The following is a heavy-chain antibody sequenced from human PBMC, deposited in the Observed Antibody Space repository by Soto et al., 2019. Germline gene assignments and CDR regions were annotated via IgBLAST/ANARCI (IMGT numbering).Heavy chain of an antibody. J-gene: IGHJ3*02. D-gene: IGHD3-22*01. CDR2: ISWNSGSI. CDR3: ARVGPDYYDSSGYVAFDI. CDR1: GFTFDDYA. V-gene: IGHV3-9*01. Sequence: PGGSLRLSCAASGFTFDDYAMHWVRQAPGKGLEWVSGISWNSGSIGYADSVKGRFTISRDNAKNSLYLQMNSLRAEDTALYYCARVGPDYYDSSGYVAFDIWGQGTMVTVSS.